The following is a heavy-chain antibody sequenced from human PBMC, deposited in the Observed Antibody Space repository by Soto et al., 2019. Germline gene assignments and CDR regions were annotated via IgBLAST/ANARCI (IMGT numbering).Heavy chain of an antibody. Sequence: SETLSLTCTVSGGSISSGDYYWSWIRQPPGKGLEWIGYIYYSGSTYYNPSLKSRVTISVDTSKNQFSLKLSSVTAADTAVYYCARIRTSGYDWRFFDYWGQGTLVTVSS. V-gene: IGHV4-30-4*01. CDR2: IYYSGST. CDR3: ARIRTSGYDWRFFDY. J-gene: IGHJ4*02. D-gene: IGHD5-12*01. CDR1: GGSISSGDYY.